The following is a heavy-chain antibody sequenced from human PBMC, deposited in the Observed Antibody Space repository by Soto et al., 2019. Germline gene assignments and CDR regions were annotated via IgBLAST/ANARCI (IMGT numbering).Heavy chain of an antibody. V-gene: IGHV4-31*03. CDR3: ASIGARVTMIVVADDAFDI. CDR1: GGSISRGGSY. J-gene: IGHJ3*02. Sequence: QVQLQESGPGLGKPSQTLSLTCTVSGGSISRGGSYWSRIRQHPGKGLEWIGYTYYSGSTYYNPALKSRVNTTVDTSKHQCSLKLSSVTAADTAVYYCASIGARVTMIVVADDAFDIWGQGTMVTVSS. D-gene: IGHD3-22*01. CDR2: TYYSGST.